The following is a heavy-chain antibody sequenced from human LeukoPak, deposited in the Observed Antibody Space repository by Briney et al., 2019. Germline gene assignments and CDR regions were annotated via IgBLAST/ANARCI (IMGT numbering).Heavy chain of an antibody. Sequence: SETLSLTCTVSGGSISSYYWSWIRQPAGKGLEWIGRIYTSGSTNYNPSLKSRVTMSVDTSKNQFSLKLSSVTAADTAVYYCARHTVTGTLDAFDIWGQGTMVTVSS. J-gene: IGHJ3*02. V-gene: IGHV4-4*07. CDR1: GGSISSYY. D-gene: IGHD4-17*01. CDR2: IYTSGST. CDR3: ARHTVTGTLDAFDI.